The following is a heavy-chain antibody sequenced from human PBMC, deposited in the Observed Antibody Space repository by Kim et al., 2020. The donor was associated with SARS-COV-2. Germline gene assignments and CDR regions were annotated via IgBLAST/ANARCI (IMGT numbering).Heavy chain of an antibody. CDR3: AKDRTGDHGGDAFDI. J-gene: IGHJ3*02. CDR1: GFTFSSYA. V-gene: IGHV3-23*01. D-gene: IGHD7-27*01. CDR2: ISGSGGST. Sequence: GGSLRLSCAASGFTFSSYAMSWVRQAPGKGLEWVSAISGSGGSTYYADSVKGRFTISRDNSNNTLYLQMNSLRAEDTAVYYCAKDRTGDHGGDAFDIWGQGTMVTVSS.